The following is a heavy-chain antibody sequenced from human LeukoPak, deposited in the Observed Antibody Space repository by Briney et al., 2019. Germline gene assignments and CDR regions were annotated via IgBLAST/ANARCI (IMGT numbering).Heavy chain of an antibody. D-gene: IGHD6-13*01. V-gene: IGHV1-69*08. Sequence: SVKVSCKASGGTFSSYTISWVRQAPGQGLEWMGRIIPILGTANYAQKFQGRVTITADKSTSTAYMELSSLRSEDTAVYYCARGVGIAAAPTDYWGQGTLVTVSS. CDR1: GGTFSSYT. J-gene: IGHJ4*02. CDR2: IIPILGTA. CDR3: ARGVGIAAAPTDY.